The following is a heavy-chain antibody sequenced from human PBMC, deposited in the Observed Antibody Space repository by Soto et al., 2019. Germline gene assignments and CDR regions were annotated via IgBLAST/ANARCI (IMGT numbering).Heavy chain of an antibody. J-gene: IGHJ4*02. Sequence: QVQLVQSGGEVKKPGASVKVSCKASGDTVTKYGISWVRRAPGQGLEWLGWISFYNGHTNYALKFQDRITFTTDTYTSTASMELRSLTSDDTAVYYCASATSIAVAGKETWGQGTLVTVSS. CDR3: ASATSIAVAGKET. CDR1: GDTVTKYG. V-gene: IGHV1-18*01. CDR2: ISFYNGHT. D-gene: IGHD6-19*01.